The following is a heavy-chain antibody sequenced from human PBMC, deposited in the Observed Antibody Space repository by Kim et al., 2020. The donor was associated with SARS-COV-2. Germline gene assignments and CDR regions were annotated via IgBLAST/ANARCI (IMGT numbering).Heavy chain of an antibody. Sequence: ASVKVSCKASGYTFTGYYMHWVRQAPGQGLEWMGRINPNSGGTNYAQKFQGRVTMTRYTSISTAYMELSRLRSDDTAVYYCARPVDTAMVTGYDYWGQGTLVTVSS. V-gene: IGHV1-2*06. J-gene: IGHJ4*02. CDR3: ARPVDTAMVTGYDY. D-gene: IGHD5-18*01. CDR2: INPNSGGT. CDR1: GYTFTGYY.